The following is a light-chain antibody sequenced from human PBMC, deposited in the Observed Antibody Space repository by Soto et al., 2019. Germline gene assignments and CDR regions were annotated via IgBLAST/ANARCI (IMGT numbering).Light chain of an antibody. CDR2: GAS. CDR3: QQYNNWPPWT. Sequence: EIVMTHSPATLSVSPGERATLSCRASQSVSSNLAWYQQKPGQAARLLIYGASTRATGIPARFSGSGSGTEFTITISSLQSEDFAVYYCQQYNNWPPWTLGQGTKVEVK. V-gene: IGKV3-15*01. J-gene: IGKJ1*01. CDR1: QSVSSN.